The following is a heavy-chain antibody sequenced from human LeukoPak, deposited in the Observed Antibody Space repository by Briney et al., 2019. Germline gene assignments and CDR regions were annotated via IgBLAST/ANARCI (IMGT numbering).Heavy chain of an antibody. V-gene: IGHV5-51*01. J-gene: IGHJ3*02. CDR2: VYPGDCDT. CDR3: ARGSGSYYNEGDAFDI. D-gene: IGHD3-10*01. Sequence: GESLKISCKGSGYSFTSYWIGWVRQMPGKGLEGMGIVYPGDCDTRYSPSVQGQVTISAHTSISNAYLQWSSLKASDTAMYYCARGSGSYYNEGDAFDIWGQGTMVTVSS. CDR1: GYSFTSYW.